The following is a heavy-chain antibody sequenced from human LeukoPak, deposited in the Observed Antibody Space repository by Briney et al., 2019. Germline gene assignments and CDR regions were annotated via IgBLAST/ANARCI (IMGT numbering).Heavy chain of an antibody. V-gene: IGHV4-59*01. J-gene: IGHJ6*03. D-gene: IGHD3-3*01. CDR3: ARAQTYCDFWSGSYYYYYMDV. CDR1: GGSISSYY. CDR2: IYYSGGT. Sequence: PSETLSLTCTVSGGSISSYYWSWIRQPPGKGLEWIGYIYYSGGTNYNPSLKSRVTISVDTSKNQFSLKLSSVTAADTAVYYCARAQTYCDFWSGSYYYYYMDVWGQGTMVTVSS.